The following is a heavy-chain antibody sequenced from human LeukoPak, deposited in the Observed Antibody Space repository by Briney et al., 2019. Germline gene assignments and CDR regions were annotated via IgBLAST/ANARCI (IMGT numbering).Heavy chain of an antibody. J-gene: IGHJ4*02. Sequence: PVGSLRLSCAASGFTFSGYSMGWVRQAPGKGLERVSYIGTTTIYAESVKGRFTISRDNAKNSLYLQMNSLRAEDTAVYYCARDGPPAGTGDFDYWGQGTLVTVSS. CDR1: GFTFSGYS. CDR2: IGTTTI. CDR3: ARDGPPAGTGDFDY. V-gene: IGHV3-48*01. D-gene: IGHD6-13*01.